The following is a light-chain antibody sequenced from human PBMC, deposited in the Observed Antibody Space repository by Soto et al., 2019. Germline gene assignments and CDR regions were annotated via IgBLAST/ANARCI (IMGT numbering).Light chain of an antibody. Sequence: EIVLTQSPATLSLSPGERATLSCRASQSVSSYLAWYQQQPGQAPRLLIYDASNRATGIPARFNGSGSGTDFTLTISSLEPEDFAVYYCQQRSNWPPSITFGQGTRLEIK. CDR2: DAS. J-gene: IGKJ5*01. V-gene: IGKV3-11*01. CDR3: QQRSNWPPSIT. CDR1: QSVSSY.